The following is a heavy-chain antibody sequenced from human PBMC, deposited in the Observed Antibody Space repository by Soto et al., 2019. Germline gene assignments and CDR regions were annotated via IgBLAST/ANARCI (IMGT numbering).Heavy chain of an antibody. J-gene: IGHJ3*02. CDR1: GGSISSGGYY. V-gene: IGHV4-61*08. Sequence: PSETLSLTCTVSGGSISSGGYYWSWIRQHPGKGLEWIGYIYYSGTSYNPSLKSRVSISLATPKNQFSLKLSSVTAADTAVYYCARTYDGSGPNSGGYGFDIWGQGTMVTVSS. D-gene: IGHD3-22*01. CDR3: ARTYDGSGPNSGGYGFDI. CDR2: IYYSGT.